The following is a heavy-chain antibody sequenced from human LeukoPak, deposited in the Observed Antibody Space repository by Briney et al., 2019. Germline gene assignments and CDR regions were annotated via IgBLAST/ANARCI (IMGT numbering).Heavy chain of an antibody. J-gene: IGHJ3*02. V-gene: IGHV4-39*01. CDR1: GGSISSSSYY. D-gene: IGHD2-2*01. CDR2: IYYSGST. Sequence: SETLSLTCTVSGGSISSSSYYWGWMRQPPGKGLEWIGSIYYSGSTYYNPSLKSRVTISVDTSKNQFSLKLSSVTAADTAVYYCARYIVVVPADAFDIWGQGTMVTVSS. CDR3: ARYIVVVPADAFDI.